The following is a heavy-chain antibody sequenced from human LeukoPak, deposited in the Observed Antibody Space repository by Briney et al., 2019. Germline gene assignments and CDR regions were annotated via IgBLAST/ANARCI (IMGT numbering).Heavy chain of an antibody. V-gene: IGHV4-59*01. CDR3: ARARAAAGTGVFDY. J-gene: IGHJ4*01. CDR2: IYYSGST. D-gene: IGHD6-13*01. Sequence: SETLSLTCTVSGGSISSYYWSWIRQPPGKGLERIGYIYYSGSTNYNPSLKSRVTISVDTSKNQFSLKLSSVTAADTAVYYCARARAAAGTGVFDYWGQGTLVTVSS. CDR1: GGSISSYY.